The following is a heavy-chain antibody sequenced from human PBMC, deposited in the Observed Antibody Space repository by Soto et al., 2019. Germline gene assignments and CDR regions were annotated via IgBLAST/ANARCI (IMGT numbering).Heavy chain of an antibody. D-gene: IGHD6-19*01. Sequence: SVKVSCKASGGTFGSYTSSWVRQAPGQGLEWMGRIIPILGIANYAQKFQGRVTITADKSPSTAYMELSSLRSEDTALYFCARGGIRSSGWFITAFDIWGQGTMVTVSS. J-gene: IGHJ3*02. V-gene: IGHV1-69*02. CDR3: ARGGIRSSGWFITAFDI. CDR1: GGTFGSYT. CDR2: IIPILGIA.